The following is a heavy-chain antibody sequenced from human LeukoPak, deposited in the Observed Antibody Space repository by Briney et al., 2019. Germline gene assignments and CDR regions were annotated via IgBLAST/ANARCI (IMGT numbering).Heavy chain of an antibody. CDR2: ISSSSSYI. V-gene: IGHV3-21*01. Sequence: GSXXLXCXAPGFTFSSYSMNWVRQAPGKGLEWVSSISSSSSYIYYADSVKGRFTISRDNAKNSLYLQMNSLRAEDTAVYYCARDRRDTAMVIDYWGQGTLVTVSS. CDR1: GFTFSSYS. CDR3: ARDRRDTAMVIDY. D-gene: IGHD5-18*01. J-gene: IGHJ4*02.